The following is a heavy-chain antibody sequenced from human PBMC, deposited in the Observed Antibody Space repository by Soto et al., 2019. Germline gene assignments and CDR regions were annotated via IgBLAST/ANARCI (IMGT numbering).Heavy chain of an antibody. V-gene: IGHV5-51*01. CDR2: IFPSDSDT. J-gene: IGHJ5*02. CDR3: ASKDKSGYFNWFDH. D-gene: IGHD6-25*01. CDR1: GYKFTSSW. Sequence: GESLKISCRTSGYKFTSSWIAWVRQVPGKGLEWMGIIFPSDSDTRYSPSFQGQVTISADRSTSTVFLQWASLKASDTAVYFCASKDKSGYFNWFDHCGQGTLATVSS.